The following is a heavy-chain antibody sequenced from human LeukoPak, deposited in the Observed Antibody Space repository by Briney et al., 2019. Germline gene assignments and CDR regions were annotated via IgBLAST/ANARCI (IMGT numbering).Heavy chain of an antibody. CDR1: GFTFSSYW. Sequence: GGSLRLSCAASGFTFSSYWMHWVRQAPGKGLVWVSRINSDGSSTFYADSVKGRFTISRDNAENTMYLQMNSLRAEDTAVYYCASLALGQRADFWGQGTLVTVSS. CDR3: ASLALGQRADF. V-gene: IGHV3-74*01. D-gene: IGHD2-2*01. J-gene: IGHJ4*02. CDR2: INSDGSST.